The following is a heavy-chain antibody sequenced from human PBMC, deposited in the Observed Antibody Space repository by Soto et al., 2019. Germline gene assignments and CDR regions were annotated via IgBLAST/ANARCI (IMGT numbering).Heavy chain of an antibody. CDR3: ARDPGQDEAMDY. V-gene: IGHV3-33*01. J-gene: IGHJ4*02. Sequence: QVQVVESGGGVVQPGKSLRLSCAASGFAFSDFGMHWVHQAPAKGLEWVAVIWHDGKNKDYADYAKGRFTISRDNSRNILYLEMNSLRVEDTAVYYCARDPGQDEAMDYWGQGTLVTVSS. CDR2: IWHDGKNK. CDR1: GFAFSDFG.